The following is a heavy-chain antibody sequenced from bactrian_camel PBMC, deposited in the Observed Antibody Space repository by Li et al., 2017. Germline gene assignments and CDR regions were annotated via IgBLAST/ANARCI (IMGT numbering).Heavy chain of an antibody. CDR1: GYTVSSFC. CDR2: MCGYGIR. J-gene: IGHJ4*01. Sequence: VQLVESGGGSVQAGGSLRLSCAASGYTVSSFCMGWFRQAPGKEREAVARMCGYGIRSYADSAKGRFTVSQDNASSTVYLQLNGAKPEDTGMYYCAAVGTDEELCRPDYWETFRPDYRGQGTQVTVS. V-gene: IGHV3S53*01. CDR3: AAVGTDEELCRPDYWETFRPDY. D-gene: IGHD3*01.